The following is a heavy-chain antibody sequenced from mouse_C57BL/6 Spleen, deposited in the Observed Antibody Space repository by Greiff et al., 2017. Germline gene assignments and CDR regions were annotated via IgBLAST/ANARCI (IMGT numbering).Heavy chain of an antibody. CDR1: GYAFSSSW. CDR2: IYPGDGET. CDR3: ASYYGSSPYYFDY. D-gene: IGHD1-1*01. Sequence: VQLQQSGPELVKPGASVKISCKASGYAFSSSWMNWVKQRPGKGLEWIGRIYPGDGETNYNGKFKGKATLTADKSYSAAYSRLSSLTSADSAVCYCASYYGSSPYYFDYWGQGTTLTVSS. J-gene: IGHJ2*01. V-gene: IGHV1-82*01.